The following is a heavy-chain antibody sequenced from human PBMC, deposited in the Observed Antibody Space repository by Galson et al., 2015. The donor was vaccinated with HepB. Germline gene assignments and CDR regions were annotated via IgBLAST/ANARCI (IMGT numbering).Heavy chain of an antibody. Sequence: VKVSCTVSGYTFTDYYMHWVHQAPGKGLEWMGLVDPEDGETINAEKFQGRVTITADTSTDTAYMELSSLRSEDTAVYYCATAGQEWLNDAFDIWGQGTMVTVSS. CDR1: GYTFTDYY. V-gene: IGHV1-69-2*01. D-gene: IGHD3-3*01. CDR2: VDPEDGET. J-gene: IGHJ3*02. CDR3: ATAGQEWLNDAFDI.